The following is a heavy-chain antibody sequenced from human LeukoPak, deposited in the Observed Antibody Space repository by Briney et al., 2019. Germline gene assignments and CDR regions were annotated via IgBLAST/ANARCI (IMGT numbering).Heavy chain of an antibody. V-gene: IGHV3-49*03. Sequence: GGSLRLSCTASGFTFGDYAMSWFRQAPGKGLEWVGFIRSKAYGGTTEYAASVKGRFTISRDVSKSIAYLQMNSLKTEDTAVYYCTIRARSGWYLGAFDIWGQGTMVTVSS. J-gene: IGHJ3*02. CDR1: GFTFGDYA. CDR2: IRSKAYGGTT. CDR3: TIRARSGWYLGAFDI. D-gene: IGHD6-19*01.